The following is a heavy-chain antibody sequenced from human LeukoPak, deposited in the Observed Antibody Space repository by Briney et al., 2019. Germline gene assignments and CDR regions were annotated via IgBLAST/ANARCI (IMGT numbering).Heavy chain of an antibody. CDR3: ARGGYYQRQYGMDV. CDR2: IYTSGST. V-gene: IGHV4-4*07. J-gene: IGHJ6*02. CDR1: GGSISSYY. D-gene: IGHD3-22*01. Sequence: SETLSLTCTVSGGSISSYYWSWIRQPAGKGLEWIGRIYTSGSTNYNPSLKSRVTMSVDTSKNQFSLKLSFVTAADTAVYYCARGGYYQRQYGMDVWGQGTTVTVSS.